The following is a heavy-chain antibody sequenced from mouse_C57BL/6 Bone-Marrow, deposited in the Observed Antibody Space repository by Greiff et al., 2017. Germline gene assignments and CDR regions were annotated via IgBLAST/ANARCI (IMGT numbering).Heavy chain of an antibody. CDR2: ISDGGSYT. Sequence: EVKLVESGGGLVKPGGSLKLSCAASGFTFSSYAMSWVRQTPEKRLEWVATISDGGSYTYYPDNVKGRFTISRDNAKNNLYLQMSHLKSEDTAMYYCARDPGYDGYYPYWGQGTPVTVSA. CDR3: ARDPGYDGYYPY. V-gene: IGHV5-4*01. D-gene: IGHD2-3*01. CDR1: GFTFSSYA. J-gene: IGHJ3*01.